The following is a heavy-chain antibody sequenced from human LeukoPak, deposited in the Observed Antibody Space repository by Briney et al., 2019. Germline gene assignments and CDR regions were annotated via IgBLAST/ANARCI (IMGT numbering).Heavy chain of an antibody. J-gene: IGHJ6*03. CDR2: INHSGST. CDR3: ARGLGWGYCSGGSCYLAFYYYYMDV. D-gene: IGHD2-15*01. V-gene: IGHV4-34*01. CDR1: GGSFSGYY. Sequence: PSETLSLTCAVYGGSFSGYYWSWIRQPPGKGLEWIGEINHSGSTNYNPSLKSRVTISVDTSKNQFSLKLSSVTAADTGVYYCARGLGWGYCSGGSCYLAFYYYYMDVWGKGTTVTVSS.